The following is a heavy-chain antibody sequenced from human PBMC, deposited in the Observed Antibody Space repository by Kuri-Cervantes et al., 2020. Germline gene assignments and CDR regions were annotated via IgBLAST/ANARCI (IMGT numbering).Heavy chain of an antibody. Sequence: GGSLRLSCAASGFTFSSYSMNWVRQAPGKGLEWVSVIYSGGSTYYADSVKGRFTISRDNSKNTLYLQMNSLRAEDTAVYYCAKGLIAVAGTCFQHWGQGTLVTVSS. V-gene: IGHV3-66*01. CDR3: AKGLIAVAGTCFQH. CDR2: IYSGGST. J-gene: IGHJ1*01. D-gene: IGHD6-19*01. CDR1: GFTFSSYS.